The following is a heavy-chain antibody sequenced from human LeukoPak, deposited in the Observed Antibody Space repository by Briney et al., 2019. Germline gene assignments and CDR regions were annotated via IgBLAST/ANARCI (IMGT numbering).Heavy chain of an antibody. Sequence: SETLSLTCTVSGASISSYYWSWIRQPPGKGLEWIGYIYYSGSTTYNPSLNTRVTISVDTSKNQFSLKLSSVTAADTAVYYCARTPLRDGYTNRFDPWGQGTLVTVSS. CDR3: ARTPLRDGYTNRFDP. V-gene: IGHV4-59*01. CDR2: IYYSGST. CDR1: GASISSYY. D-gene: IGHD5-24*01. J-gene: IGHJ5*02.